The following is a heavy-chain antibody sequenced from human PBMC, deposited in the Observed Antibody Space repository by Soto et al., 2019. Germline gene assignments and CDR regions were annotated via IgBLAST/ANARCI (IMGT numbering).Heavy chain of an antibody. V-gene: IGHV3-30*03. Sequence: QVQLVQSGGGVVQPGRSLRLSCAASGFTFSSYVTHWVRQAPGKGLEWVAVISHDGNNKYYADSVKGRFTISRDNSKNTLYLQMNSLRAEDTAVYYCARDVYSGYGPQGDYWGQGTLVTVSS. CDR3: ARDVYSGYGPQGDY. CDR1: GFTFSSYV. J-gene: IGHJ4*02. D-gene: IGHD5-12*01. CDR2: ISHDGNNK.